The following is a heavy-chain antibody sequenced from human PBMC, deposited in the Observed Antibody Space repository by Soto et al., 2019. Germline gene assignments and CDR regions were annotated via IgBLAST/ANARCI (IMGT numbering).Heavy chain of an antibody. J-gene: IGHJ4*02. Sequence: GGSLRLSCAASGFTLSSYAMHWVRQAPGKGLEWVALISYDGSDKDYADSVKGRFTISRDNSRNTLFLQMNSLRSEDTAVYYCARDYYKYYDSSGYYRSPAYWGQGTLVTVSS. V-gene: IGHV3-30-3*01. D-gene: IGHD3-22*01. CDR2: ISYDGSDK. CDR3: ARDYYKYYDSSGYYRSPAY. CDR1: GFTLSSYA.